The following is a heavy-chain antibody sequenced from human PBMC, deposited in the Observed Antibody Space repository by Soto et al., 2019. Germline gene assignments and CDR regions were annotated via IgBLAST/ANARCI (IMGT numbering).Heavy chain of an antibody. V-gene: IGHV5-51*01. CDR3: AIKSGQGGDYYYGMDV. J-gene: IGHJ6*02. Sequence: PGESLKISCKGSGYSFTSYWIGWVRQMPGKGLEWMGIIYPGDSDTRYSPSFQGQVTISADKSISTAYLRWSSLKASDTAMYYCAIKSGQGGDYYYGMDVWGQGTTVTVSS. D-gene: IGHD3-16*01. CDR1: GYSFTSYW. CDR2: IYPGDSDT.